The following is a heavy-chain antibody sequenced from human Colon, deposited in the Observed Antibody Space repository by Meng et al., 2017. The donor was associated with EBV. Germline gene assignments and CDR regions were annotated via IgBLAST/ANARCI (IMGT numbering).Heavy chain of an antibody. D-gene: IGHD3-16*01. J-gene: IGHJ4*02. CDR2: INSNWNT. CDR1: GDSVSDTNHF. Sequence: LGPGLVKPSETLSLTCIVSGDSVSDTNHFWGWVRQAPGKGLEWVGSINSNWNTYSNPSLTSRVTMSLDTSKNQFSLKLSSVTAADTAVYYCVRVRGDFDYWGQGTLVTVSS. CDR3: VRVRGDFDY. V-gene: IGHV4-39*07.